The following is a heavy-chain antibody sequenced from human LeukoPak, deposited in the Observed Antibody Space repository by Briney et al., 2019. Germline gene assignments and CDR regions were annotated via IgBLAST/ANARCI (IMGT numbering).Heavy chain of an antibody. J-gene: IGHJ4*02. V-gene: IGHV3-11*05. CDR2: ISSSSSYT. D-gene: IGHD3-22*01. CDR1: GFTFSGYY. Sequence: PGGSLRLSCAASGFTFSGYYMSWIRQAPGKGLEWVSFISSSSSYTNYADSVKGRFTISRDNAKNSLYLQMNSLRAEDTAVYYCAREDVDNYYDSSGYHTFDYWGQGTMVTVSS. CDR3: AREDVDNYYDSSGYHTFDY.